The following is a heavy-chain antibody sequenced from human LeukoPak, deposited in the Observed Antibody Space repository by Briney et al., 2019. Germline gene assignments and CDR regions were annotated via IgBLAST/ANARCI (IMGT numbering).Heavy chain of an antibody. V-gene: IGHV4-39*01. J-gene: IGHJ4*02. CDR3: ARRAYSAAYWKHFDY. CDR1: GGSISSSSDY. Sequence: SETLSLTCTVSGGSISSSSDYWGRIRQAPVKGLEWIGSIYYHENTYYNSSLKSRVTISVDTSKNQFSLKLNSVTAADTAVYFCARRAYSAAYWKHFDYWGQGTLVTVSS. CDR2: IYYHENT. D-gene: IGHD1-1*01.